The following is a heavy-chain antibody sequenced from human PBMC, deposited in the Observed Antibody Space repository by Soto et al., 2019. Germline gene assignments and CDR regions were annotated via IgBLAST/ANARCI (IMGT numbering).Heavy chain of an antibody. CDR1: GFSLSSSGAA. CDR3: APRAKMTMFGLVIDNRVWFDP. CDR2: IYWDDDK. V-gene: IGHV2-5*02. Sequence: QINLKESAPPVVKPTQTLTLTCTFSGFSLSSSGAAVGWIRQPPGRALEWVALIYWDDDKRYNRYNPSLDWRASFTKDTSKSQVALTLTDVDPADTVTYLCAPRAKMTMFGLVIDNRVWFDPWGQGTRVIVSS. D-gene: IGHD3-16*01. J-gene: IGHJ5*02.